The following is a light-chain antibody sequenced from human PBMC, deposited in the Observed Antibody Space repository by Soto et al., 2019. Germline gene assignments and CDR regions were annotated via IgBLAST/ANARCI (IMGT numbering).Light chain of an antibody. CDR2: AAS. CDR3: QHYKMYSPWT. V-gene: IGKV1D-12*01. J-gene: IGKJ1*01. Sequence: DIQMTQSPSSVSASVGDRVTITCRASQGVSRWLAWYQQKPGRAPKLLIYAASSLQSGVPSRFSGSGSGTDFTLTISSLQPDDFATYYCQHYKMYSPWTFGQGTKVDIK. CDR1: QGVSRW.